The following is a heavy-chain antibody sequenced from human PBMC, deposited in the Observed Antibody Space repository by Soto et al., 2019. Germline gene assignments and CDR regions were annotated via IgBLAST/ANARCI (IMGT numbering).Heavy chain of an antibody. D-gene: IGHD3-3*02. Sequence: SETLSLTCAVYGGSFSGYYWSWIRQPPGKGLEWIGSMFYGVSTYYNPSLKSRVTVSVDTSKNQFSLNLRSVTAADTAVYYCARLPSRHLVDYWGQGTLVTVSS. V-gene: IGHV4-34*12. J-gene: IGHJ4*02. CDR2: MFYGVST. CDR1: GGSFSGYY. CDR3: ARLPSRHLVDY.